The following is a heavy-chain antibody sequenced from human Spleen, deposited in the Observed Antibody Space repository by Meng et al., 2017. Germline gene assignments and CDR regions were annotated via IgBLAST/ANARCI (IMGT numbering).Heavy chain of an antibody. J-gene: IGHJ4*02. CDR3: ARELPGELSHFDS. CDR2: ISSSGSTI. CDR1: GFTFSSYE. V-gene: IGHV3-48*03. D-gene: IGHD3-10*01. Sequence: GGSLRLSCAASGFTFSSYEMNWVRQAAGKGLEWVSYISSSGSTIYYADSVKGRFTISGDNSKNTLYLQMNSLRAEDTAVYYCARELPGELSHFDSWGQGTLVTVSS.